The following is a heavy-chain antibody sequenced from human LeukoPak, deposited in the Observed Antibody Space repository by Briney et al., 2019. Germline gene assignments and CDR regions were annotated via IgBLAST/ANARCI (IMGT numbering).Heavy chain of an antibody. Sequence: SETLSLTCTVSGGSISSYYWSWIRQPAGKGLEWIGRIYTSGSTNYDPSLKSRVTMSVDTSKNQFSLKLSSVTAADTAVYYCARDRVVPAAINYFDYWGQGTLVTVSS. CDR3: ARDRVVPAAINYFDY. D-gene: IGHD2-2*01. V-gene: IGHV4-4*07. CDR1: GGSISSYY. CDR2: IYTSGST. J-gene: IGHJ4*02.